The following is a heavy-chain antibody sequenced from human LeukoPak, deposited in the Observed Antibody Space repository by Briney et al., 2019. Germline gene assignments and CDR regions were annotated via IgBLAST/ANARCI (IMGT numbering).Heavy chain of an antibody. CDR2: ISAYNGDT. D-gene: IGHD4-11*01. Sequence: GASVKVSCKASGFTFTSYGFSWVRQAPGQGIEWMGWISAYNGDTKYAQKFLGRVTMTMDTSTNTVYMELMSLRHDDTAMYYCARIRNYHLQEAVDIWGQGTMVTVSS. J-gene: IGHJ3*02. V-gene: IGHV1-18*01. CDR3: ARIRNYHLQEAVDI. CDR1: GFTFTSYG.